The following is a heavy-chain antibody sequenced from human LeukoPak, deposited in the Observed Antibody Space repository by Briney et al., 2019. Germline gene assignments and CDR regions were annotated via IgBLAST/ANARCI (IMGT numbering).Heavy chain of an antibody. Sequence: PGGSLRLSCAASGFAFSNCGMGWVRQAPGRGLEWVSSIGGSGAKTYYADSVKGRFTISRDNSKDTLYLQMSNLRAEGTAVYFCARGGGLDVWGQGATVTVSS. D-gene: IGHD3-16*01. CDR1: GFAFSNCG. J-gene: IGHJ6*02. CDR3: ARGGGLDV. V-gene: IGHV3-23*01. CDR2: IGGSGAKT.